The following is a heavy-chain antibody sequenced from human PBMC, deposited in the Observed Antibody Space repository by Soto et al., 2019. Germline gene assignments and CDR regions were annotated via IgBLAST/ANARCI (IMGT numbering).Heavy chain of an antibody. CDR3: ARDAAVPGESDRFDY. V-gene: IGHV4-4*02. D-gene: IGHD6-19*01. Sequence: TLSLTCAVSGDSVTSNVWWSWVRQPPGKGLEWIGEAYHNGLTDYNPSLKSRVTMSVDTSKNEFSLKLTSLTAADTAIYYCARDAAVPGESDRFDYWGQGTLVTVSS. CDR2: AYHNGLT. CDR1: GDSVTSNVW. J-gene: IGHJ4*02.